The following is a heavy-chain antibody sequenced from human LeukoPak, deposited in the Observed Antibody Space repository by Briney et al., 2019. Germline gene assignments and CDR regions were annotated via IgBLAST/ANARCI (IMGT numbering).Heavy chain of an antibody. CDR1: GYTFTSCA. V-gene: IGHV7-4-1*02. CDR3: ATTGYSSGWFGGDHGWFDP. D-gene: IGHD6-19*01. J-gene: IGHJ5*02. CDR2: INTNTGNP. Sequence: ASVKVSCKASGYTFTSCAMNWVRQAPGQGLEWMGWINTNTGNPTYAQGFTGRFVFSLDTSVSTAYLQISSLKAEDTAVYYCATTGYSSGWFGGDHGWFDPWGQGTLVTVSS.